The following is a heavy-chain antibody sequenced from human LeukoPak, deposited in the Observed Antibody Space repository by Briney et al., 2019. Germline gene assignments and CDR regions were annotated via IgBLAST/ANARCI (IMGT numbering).Heavy chain of an antibody. CDR2: ISPSGDIT. D-gene: IGHD3-16*01. J-gene: IGHJ1*01. CDR3: AKDNDWGRYKH. V-gene: IGHV3-23*01. Sequence: GGSLRLSCAGSGFSFSSHGMNWVRQAPGKGLEWVSGISPSGDITYYTDSVRGRFTISRDNFKNTLSLQVNSLRAEDTAMYYCAKDNDWGRYKHWGQGTLVTVSS. CDR1: GFSFSSHG.